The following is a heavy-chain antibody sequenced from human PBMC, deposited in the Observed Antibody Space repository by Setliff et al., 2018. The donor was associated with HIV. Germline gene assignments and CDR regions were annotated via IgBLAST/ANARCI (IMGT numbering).Heavy chain of an antibody. D-gene: IGHD5-12*01. CDR1: GFTFDDYT. J-gene: IGHJ4*02. Sequence: QPGGSLRLSCGASGFTFDDYTMHWVRQVPGKGLEWLSLISWDGSSTYYVDSVKGRFTISRDNAKNSLYLQMNSLRAEDTAMYYCARDWRHGYDLNFDYWGQGTLVTVSS. CDR3: ARDWRHGYDLNFDY. CDR2: ISWDGSST. V-gene: IGHV3-43*01.